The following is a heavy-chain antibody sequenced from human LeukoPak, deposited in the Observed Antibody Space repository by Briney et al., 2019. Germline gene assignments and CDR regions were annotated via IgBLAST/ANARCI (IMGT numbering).Heavy chain of an antibody. CDR2: ISGSGGST. CDR1: GFTFSSYA. J-gene: IGHJ1*01. Sequence: GGPLRLSCAASGFTFSSYAMSWVRQAPGKGLEWVSAISGSGGSTYYADSVKGRFTISRDNSKNTLYLQMSSLRAEDTAVYYCAKDRDREYFQHWGQGTLVTVSS. CDR3: AKDRDREYFQH. V-gene: IGHV3-23*01.